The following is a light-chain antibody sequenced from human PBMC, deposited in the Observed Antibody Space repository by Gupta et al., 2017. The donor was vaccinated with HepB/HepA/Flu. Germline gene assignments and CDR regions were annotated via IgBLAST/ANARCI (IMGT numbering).Light chain of an antibody. CDR1: RSNIGFND. Sequence: QSVLTQPPSASGTPGQRVTISCSGSRSNIGFNDVNWYQHLSGTAPKLLIFSTNRRPSGVPDRFSASKSGTSASLAISGLQSEDEGFYYCAAWDDSLNGPYVVFGGGTKLTVL. CDR3: AAWDDSLNGPYVV. CDR2: STN. J-gene: IGLJ2*01. V-gene: IGLV1-44*01.